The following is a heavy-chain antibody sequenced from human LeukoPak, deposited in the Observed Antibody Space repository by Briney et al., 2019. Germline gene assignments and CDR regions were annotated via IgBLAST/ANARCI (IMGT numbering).Heavy chain of an antibody. CDR2: IYYSGTA. Sequence: SETLSLTCAVSGTSISSSAYYWGWIRQVPGKGLEWIGSIYYSGTAYYNPSLESRVAISEDTSRSRFSLMLTSVTAADTAVYYCARQASDYYYYYMDVWGQGTTVIVAS. V-gene: IGHV4-39*01. J-gene: IGHJ6*03. CDR3: ARQASDYYYYYMDV. CDR1: GTSISSSAYY.